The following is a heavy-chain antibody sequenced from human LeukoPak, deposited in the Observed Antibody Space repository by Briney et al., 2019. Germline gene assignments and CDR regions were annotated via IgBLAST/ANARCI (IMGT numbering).Heavy chain of an antibody. CDR3: AGGTFYYDSSGRRAEYFQH. CDR2: IYSGGST. V-gene: IGHV3-66*01. Sequence: GGSLRLSCAASGFTVSSNYMSWVRQAPGKGLEWVSVIYSGGSTYYADSVKGRFTISRDNSKNTLYLQMISLRAEDTAVYYCAGGTFYYDSSGRRAEYFQHWGQGTLVTVSS. CDR1: GFTVSSNY. D-gene: IGHD3-22*01. J-gene: IGHJ1*01.